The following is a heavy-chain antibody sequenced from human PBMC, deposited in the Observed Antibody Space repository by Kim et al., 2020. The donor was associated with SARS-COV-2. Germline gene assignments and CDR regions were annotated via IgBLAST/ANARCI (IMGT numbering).Heavy chain of an antibody. V-gene: IGHV4-59*09. J-gene: IGHJ3*02. Sequence: SRVTISVDTAKNQFSLKLSSVTAADTAVYYCARGSAEMATITLRGDAFDIWGQGTMVTVSS. CDR3: ARGSAEMATITLRGDAFDI. D-gene: IGHD5-12*01.